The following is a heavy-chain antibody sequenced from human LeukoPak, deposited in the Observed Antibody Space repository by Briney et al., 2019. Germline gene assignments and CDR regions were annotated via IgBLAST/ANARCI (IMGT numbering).Heavy chain of an antibody. J-gene: IGHJ4*02. CDR1: GFTFSSYS. CDR2: IYSGGST. CDR3: ASTHLGYCSSASCQNDY. D-gene: IGHD2-2*01. V-gene: IGHV3-53*01. Sequence: GGSLRLSCAASGFTFSSYSINWVCQAPGKGLEWVSVIYSGGSTYYADSVKGRFTISRDNSKNTLYLQMNSLRAEDTAVYYCASTHLGYCSSASCQNDYWGQGTLVTVSS.